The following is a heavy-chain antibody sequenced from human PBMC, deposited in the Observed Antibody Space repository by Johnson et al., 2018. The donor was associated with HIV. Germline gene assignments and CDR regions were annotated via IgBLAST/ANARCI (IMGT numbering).Heavy chain of an antibody. CDR1: GFTFSSYW. CDR3: ARDEPYSLELRSIHAFDI. D-gene: IGHD1-7*01. V-gene: IGHV3-7*05. J-gene: IGHJ3*02. CDR2: IKQDGSEK. Sequence: VQLVESGGGLVQPGGSLRLSCAASGFTFSSYWMSWVRQAPGKGLEWVANIKQDGSEKYYVDSVKGRFTISRDTAKNSLYLQMHRLRVEDTAVYYCARDEPYSLELRSIHAFDIWGQGTMVTVSS.